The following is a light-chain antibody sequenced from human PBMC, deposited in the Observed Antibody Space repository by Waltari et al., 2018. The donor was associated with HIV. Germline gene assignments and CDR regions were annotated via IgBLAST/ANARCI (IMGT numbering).Light chain of an antibody. Sequence: QSVLTQPPSVSGAPGQRVTISCPGSSSNIGARFDVHRYQQLQGTAPKLRIYGDNNRPSGVPDRFSGSKSGTSASLAITGLQAEDEADYYCQSYDSSLSGSVFGGGTKLTVL. V-gene: IGLV1-40*01. CDR2: GDN. J-gene: IGLJ3*02. CDR1: SSNIGARFD. CDR3: QSYDSSLSGSV.